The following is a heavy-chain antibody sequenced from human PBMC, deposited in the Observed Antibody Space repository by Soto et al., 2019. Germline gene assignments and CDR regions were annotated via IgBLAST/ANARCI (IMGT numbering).Heavy chain of an antibody. J-gene: IGHJ3*02. CDR1: GFTFSSYW. V-gene: IGHV3-7*05. CDR3: ARESRYDFWSGYYGSGIGAFDI. Sequence: GGSLRLSCAASGFTFSSYWMSWVRQAPGKGLEWVANIKQDGSEKYYVNSVKGRFHISRDNAKNSLYLQMNSLRAEDTAVYYCARESRYDFWSGYYGSGIGAFDIWGQGTMVTVSS. D-gene: IGHD3-3*01. CDR2: IKQDGSEK.